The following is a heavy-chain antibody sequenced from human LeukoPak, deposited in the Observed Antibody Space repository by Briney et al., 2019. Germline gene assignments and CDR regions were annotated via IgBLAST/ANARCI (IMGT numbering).Heavy chain of an antibody. CDR1: GFTFDDYA. CDR2: ISWNSGSI. V-gene: IGHV3-9*01. Sequence: GRSLRLSCAASGFTFDDYAMHWVRQAPGKGLEWVSGISWNSGSIGYADSVKGRFTISRDNAKNSLYLQMNSLRAEDTALYYCEKGGAPNWSAPGARGPLSPVS. CDR3: EKGGAPNWSAP. J-gene: IGHJ5*02. D-gene: IGHD1-26*01.